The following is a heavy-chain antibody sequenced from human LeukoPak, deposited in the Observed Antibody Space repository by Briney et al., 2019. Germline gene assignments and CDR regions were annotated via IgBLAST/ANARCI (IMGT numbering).Heavy chain of an antibody. J-gene: IGHJ4*02. CDR3: ASMVGALDY. D-gene: IGHD1-26*01. CDR1: GFTFSDYY. CDR2: IYSGGST. Sequence: GGSLRLSCAASGFTFSDYYMSWVRQAPGKGLEWVSVIYSGGSTYYADSVKGRFTISRDNSKNTLYLQMNSLRAEDTAVYYCASMVGALDYWGQGTLVTVSS. V-gene: IGHV3-53*01.